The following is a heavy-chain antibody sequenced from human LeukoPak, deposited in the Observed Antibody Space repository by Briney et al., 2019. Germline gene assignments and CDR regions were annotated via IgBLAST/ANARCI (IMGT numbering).Heavy chain of an antibody. CDR3: AKGSYYDSSGSFYFDY. V-gene: IGHV3-30*02. J-gene: IGHJ4*02. Sequence: DSVKGRFNISRDNSKNTVYLQMNSLRAEDAAIYYCAKGSYYDSSGSFYFDYWGQGTLVTVSS. D-gene: IGHD3-22*01.